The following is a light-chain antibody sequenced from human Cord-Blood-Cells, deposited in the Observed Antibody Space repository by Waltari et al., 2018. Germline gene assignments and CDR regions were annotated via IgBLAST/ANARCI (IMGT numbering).Light chain of an antibody. J-gene: IGLJ3*02. CDR1: SSDGGGYNY. Sequence: QSALTQPASVSGSPGQSITISCTGTSSDGGGYNYVSWYQQHPGKAPKLIIYDVSNRPSGVSNRFSGSRSGNTASLTICGLQAEDEADYYCSSYTSSSTWVFGGGTKLTVL. V-gene: IGLV2-14*01. CDR2: DVS. CDR3: SSYTSSSTWV.